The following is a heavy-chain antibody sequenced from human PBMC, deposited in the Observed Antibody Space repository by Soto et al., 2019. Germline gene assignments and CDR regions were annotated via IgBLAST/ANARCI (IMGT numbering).Heavy chain of an antibody. V-gene: IGHV3-23*01. J-gene: IGHJ5*02. CDR1: GFTFSSYA. D-gene: IGHD2-15*01. Sequence: GSLRLSCAASGFTFSSYAMSWVRQAPGKGLEWVSAISGSGGSTYYADSVKGRFTISRDNSKNTLYLQMNSLRAEDTAVYYCAKDAHCSGGSCYSKHFNWFDPWGQGTLVTVSS. CDR2: ISGSGGST. CDR3: AKDAHCSGGSCYSKHFNWFDP.